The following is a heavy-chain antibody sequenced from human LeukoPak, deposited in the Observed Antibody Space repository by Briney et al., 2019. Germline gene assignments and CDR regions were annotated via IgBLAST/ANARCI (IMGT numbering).Heavy chain of an antibody. Sequence: GGSLLLSCAASVFSFSSYSMNWGRQAAGKGLEWVSSINDSSSYIYYAGSVKGRFTISRDNAKNSLYLQMNSLRAEDTAVYYCARAIYDKGALFDYWGQGTLVTVSS. CDR1: VFSFSSYS. J-gene: IGHJ4*02. D-gene: IGHD3-22*01. CDR3: ARAIYDKGALFDY. V-gene: IGHV3-21*01. CDR2: INDSSSYI.